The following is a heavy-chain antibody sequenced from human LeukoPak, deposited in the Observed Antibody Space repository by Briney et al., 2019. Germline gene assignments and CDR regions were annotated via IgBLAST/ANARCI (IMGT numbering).Heavy chain of an antibody. V-gene: IGHV3-7*01. CDR2: IKDDGSAQ. D-gene: IGHD3-16*02. J-gene: IGHJ4*02. Sequence: GGSLRLPCAASGFTFGAYWMSWFRRAPGKGPEWVASIKDDGSAQFYVDSLEGRFTISRDNAKNTLYLQMDTMRVEDTAVYYCARHIVGEQNFDYWSQGTLVTVSS. CDR3: ARHIVGEQNFDY. CDR1: GFTFGAYW.